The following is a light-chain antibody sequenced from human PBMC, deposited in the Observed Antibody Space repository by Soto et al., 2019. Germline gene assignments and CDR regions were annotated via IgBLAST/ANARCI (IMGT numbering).Light chain of an antibody. V-gene: IGLV2-8*01. J-gene: IGLJ1*01. CDR1: SSDDVGYNY. Sequence: QSALTQPPSASGSPGQSVTISCTGTSSDDVGYNYVSWYQQHPGKAPQLMIYEVSKRPSRVPDRFSGSKSDNTASLTVSGVQAEDEDDCCSRSYAGNSNFVFGTGTKPTV. CDR3: RSYAGNSNFV. CDR2: EVS.